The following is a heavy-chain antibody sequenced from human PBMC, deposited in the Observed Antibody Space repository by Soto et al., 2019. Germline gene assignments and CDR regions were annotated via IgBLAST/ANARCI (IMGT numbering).Heavy chain of an antibody. V-gene: IGHV3-30-3*01. J-gene: IGHJ6*02. CDR2: ISYDGSNK. D-gene: IGHD2-2*01. CDR1: GFTFSSYA. CDR3: ARDVVPAADPYYYYGMDV. Sequence: QVQLVESGGGVVQPGRSLRLSCAASGFTFSSYAMHWVRQAPGKGLEWVAVISYDGSNKYYADSVKGRFTISRDNSKNPLYLQMNSLRAEDTAVYYCARDVVPAADPYYYYGMDVWGQGTTVTVSS.